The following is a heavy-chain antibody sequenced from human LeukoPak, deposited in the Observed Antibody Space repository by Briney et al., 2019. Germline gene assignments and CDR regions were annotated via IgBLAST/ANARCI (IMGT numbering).Heavy chain of an antibody. D-gene: IGHD5-18*01. CDR3: ASPVVDTAMA. CDR2: ISSSSSYT. J-gene: IGHJ4*02. V-gene: IGHV3-21*01. CDR1: GFTFMNHA. Sequence: GGSLRLSCAASGFTFMNHAMNWVRQAPGKGLEWVSSISSSSSYTYYADSVRGRFTISRDNARNSLYLQMSSLRAEDTAVYYCASPVVDTAMAWGQGTLVTVSS.